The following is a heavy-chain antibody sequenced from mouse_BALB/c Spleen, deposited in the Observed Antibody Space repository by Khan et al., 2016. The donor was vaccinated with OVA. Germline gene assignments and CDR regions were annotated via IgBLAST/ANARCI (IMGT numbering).Heavy chain of an antibody. V-gene: IGHV14-3*02. Sequence: EVQLKQSGAELVKPGASVKLSCTASGFNIKDTYMHWVKQRPEQGLEWIGRIDPANGNTKYDPKFQGKASITADTSSNTAYLQLSSLTSEDTAVYYCARYDGYYVIYAMDYWGQGTSVTVSS. J-gene: IGHJ4*01. CDR3: ARYDGYYVIYAMDY. D-gene: IGHD2-3*01. CDR1: GFNIKDTY. CDR2: IDPANGNT.